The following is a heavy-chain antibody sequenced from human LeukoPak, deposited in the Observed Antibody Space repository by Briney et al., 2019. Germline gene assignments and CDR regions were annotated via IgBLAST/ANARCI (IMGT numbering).Heavy chain of an antibody. Sequence: ESGPALVKPTQTLTLTCTFSGFSPSTSGMCVSWIRQPPGKGLEWLARIDWDDDKYYSTSLKTRLTISKDTSKNQVVLTMTNVDAVDTATYYCARIGIQLDNSFDYWGQGTLVTVSS. V-gene: IGHV2-70*11. CDR1: GFSPSTSGMC. J-gene: IGHJ4*02. D-gene: IGHD5-18*01. CDR2: IDWDDDK. CDR3: ARIGIQLDNSFDY.